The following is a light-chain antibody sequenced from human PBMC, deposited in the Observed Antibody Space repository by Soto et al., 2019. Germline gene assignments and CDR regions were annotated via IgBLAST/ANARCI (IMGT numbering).Light chain of an antibody. V-gene: IGLV2-23*01. CDR1: SSDVGSYNF. Sequence: QSALTQPASVSGSPGQSITISCTGTSSDVGSYNFVSWYHQHPGKAPKLMIYEGSKRPSGVSNRFSGSKSGNTASLTISGLQAEDEADYYCCSYAGSSTVIFGGGTKLTVL. CDR2: EGS. CDR3: CSYAGSSTVI. J-gene: IGLJ2*01.